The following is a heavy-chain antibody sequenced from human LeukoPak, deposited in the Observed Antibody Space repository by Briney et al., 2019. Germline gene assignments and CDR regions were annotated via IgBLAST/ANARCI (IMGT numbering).Heavy chain of an antibody. CDR2: ISSSSSTI. D-gene: IGHD6-19*01. CDR3: AMAVAGTIPPLGSFDY. V-gene: IGHV3-48*01. J-gene: IGHJ4*02. CDR1: GFTFSSYS. Sequence: GGSLRLSCAASGFTFSSYSMNWVRQAPGKGLEWVSYISSSSSTIYYADSVKGRFTISRDNAKNSLYLQMNSLRAEDTAVYYCAMAVAGTIPPLGSFDYWGQGTLVTVSS.